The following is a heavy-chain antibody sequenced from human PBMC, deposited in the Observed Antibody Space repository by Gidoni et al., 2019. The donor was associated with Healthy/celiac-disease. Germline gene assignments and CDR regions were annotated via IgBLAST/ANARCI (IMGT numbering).Heavy chain of an antibody. Sequence: LQLQESGPGLVKPSEPLSLTCTVPGGSISSSSYYLGWIRQPPGKGLEWIGSIYYSGSTYYNPSLKSRVTISVDTSKNQFSLKLSSVTAADTAVYYCASLEGYYFDYWGQGTLVTVSS. V-gene: IGHV4-39*01. CDR2: IYYSGST. CDR1: GGSISSSSYY. CDR3: ASLEGYYFDY. J-gene: IGHJ4*02. D-gene: IGHD3-22*01.